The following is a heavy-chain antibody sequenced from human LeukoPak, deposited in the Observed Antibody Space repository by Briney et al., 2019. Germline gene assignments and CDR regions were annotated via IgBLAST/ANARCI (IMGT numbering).Heavy chain of an antibody. CDR2: ISSGSSYI. V-gene: IGHV3-21*01. J-gene: IGHJ5*02. CDR1: GFTFSSYS. Sequence: GGSLRLSCAASGFTFSSYSMNWVRQAPGKGLEGVSSISSGSSYIYYADSVKGRFTISRDNGKNSLYLQMNSLRAEDTAVYYCARDGPKYCSNGVCYAPVDPWGQGTLVTVSS. CDR3: ARDGPKYCSNGVCYAPVDP. D-gene: IGHD2-8*01.